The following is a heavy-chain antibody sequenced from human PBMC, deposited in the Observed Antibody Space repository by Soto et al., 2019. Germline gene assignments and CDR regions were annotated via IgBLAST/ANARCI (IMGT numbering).Heavy chain of an antibody. CDR3: ARKNYDFWSGYLQGFDY. CDR1: GGSFSGYY. CDR2: INHSGST. V-gene: IGHV4-34*01. D-gene: IGHD3-3*01. J-gene: IGHJ4*02. Sequence: TLSLTCAVYGGSFSGYYWSWIRQPPGKGLEWIGEINHSGSTNYNPSLKGRVTISVDTSKNQFSLKLSSVTAADTAVYYCARKNYDFWSGYLQGFDYWGQGTLVTVSS.